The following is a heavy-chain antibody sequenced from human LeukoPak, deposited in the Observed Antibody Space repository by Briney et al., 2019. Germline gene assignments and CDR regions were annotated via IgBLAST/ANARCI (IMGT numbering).Heavy chain of an antibody. CDR3: ARVSISGYFFDY. V-gene: IGHV1-69*04. J-gene: IGHJ4*02. CDR1: GGTFSSYA. D-gene: IGHD3-22*01. CDR2: IIPILGIA. Sequence: SVKVSCKASGGTFSSYAISWVRQAPGQGLEWMGRIIPILGIANYAQKFQGRVTITADESTSTAYMELSSLRSEDTAVYYCARVSISGYFFDYWGQGTLVTVSS.